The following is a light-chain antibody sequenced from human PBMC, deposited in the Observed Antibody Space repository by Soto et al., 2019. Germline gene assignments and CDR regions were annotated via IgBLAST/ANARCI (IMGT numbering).Light chain of an antibody. V-gene: IGKV3-20*01. CDR1: QSVSSSY. CDR3: QQYGSSPRT. CDR2: AAS. J-gene: IGKJ1*01. Sequence: EIVLTQSPGTLSLSPGERAPLSCRASQSVSSSYLAWYQQKPGQAPRLLIYAASTRATGIPARFSGSGSGTDFTLTISRLEPEDFAVYYCQQYGSSPRTFGQGTKVDIK.